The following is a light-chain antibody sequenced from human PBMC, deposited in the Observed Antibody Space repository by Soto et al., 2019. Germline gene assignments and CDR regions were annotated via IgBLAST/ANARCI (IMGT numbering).Light chain of an antibody. CDR3: NSYTSSNTYV. J-gene: IGLJ1*01. Sequence: QSALAQPASVSGSPGQASTISCSVSSSDGGAHNFVSWYQHHPGKAPKLMIYEVSNRPSGVSNRFSGSKSGNTASLTISGLQAEDEADYYCNSYTSSNTYVFGSGTKVTLL. CDR2: EVS. CDR1: SSDGGAHNF. V-gene: IGLV2-14*01.